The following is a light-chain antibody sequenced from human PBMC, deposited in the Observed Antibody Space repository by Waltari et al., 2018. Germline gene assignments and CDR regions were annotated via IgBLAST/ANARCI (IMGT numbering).Light chain of an antibody. CDR2: RDS. CDR3: QVWDSSVV. Sequence: SYELTQPLSVSVALGQTARITCGGNNSRSKNVHWYQKKPGQAPVLVSYRDSNRLSGIPGRCAGSNSWNTAILTISRAQAGDEADYYCQVWDSSVVFGVGTKLTVL. J-gene: IGLJ2*01. V-gene: IGLV3-9*01. CDR1: NSRSKN.